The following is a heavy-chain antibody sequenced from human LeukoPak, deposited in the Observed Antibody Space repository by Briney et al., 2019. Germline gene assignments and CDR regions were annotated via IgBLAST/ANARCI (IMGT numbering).Heavy chain of an antibody. D-gene: IGHD6-13*01. CDR1: GYTFTSYA. CDR3: ARAAGLNDY. Sequence: ASVKVSCKSSGYTFTSYAMNWVRQAPGQGLELMGWISAYNGNTNYAQKLQGRVTTTTDTSTSTAYMELRSLRSDDTAVYYCARAAGLNDYWGQGTLVTVSS. CDR2: ISAYNGNT. V-gene: IGHV1-18*01. J-gene: IGHJ4*02.